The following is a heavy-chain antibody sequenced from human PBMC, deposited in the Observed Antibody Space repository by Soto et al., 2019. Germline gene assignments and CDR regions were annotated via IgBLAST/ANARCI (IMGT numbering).Heavy chain of an antibody. D-gene: IGHD3-3*01. CDR1: GVTFSSYS. Sequence: GGSLRLSCAASGVTFSSYSMNWVRQAPGKGLEWVSSISSSSSYIYYADSVKGRFTISRDNAKNSLYLQMNSLRAEDTAVYYCARHSHVLADRITIFGVATHADFDSWGQAAMVTGS. CDR2: ISSSSSYI. J-gene: IGHJ3*02. V-gene: IGHV3-21*01. CDR3: ARHSHVLADRITIFGVATHADFDS.